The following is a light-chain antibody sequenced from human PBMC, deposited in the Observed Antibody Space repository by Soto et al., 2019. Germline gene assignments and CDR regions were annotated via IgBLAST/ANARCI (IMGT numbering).Light chain of an antibody. V-gene: IGKV1-5*03. CDR2: KAS. J-gene: IGKJ1*01. Sequence: DIQMTQSPSTLSGSVGDRVTITCRASQTISSWLAWYQQKPGKAPKLLIYKASTLKSGVPSRFSGSGSGTEFTLTISSLQPDDFATYYCQHYNSAPRTFGQGT. CDR1: QTISSW. CDR3: QHYNSAPRT.